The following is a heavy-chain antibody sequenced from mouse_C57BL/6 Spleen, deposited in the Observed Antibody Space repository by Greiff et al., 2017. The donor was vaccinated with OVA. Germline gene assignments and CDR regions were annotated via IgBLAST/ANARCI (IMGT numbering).Heavy chain of an antibody. V-gene: IGHV1-64*01. J-gene: IGHJ2*01. CDR1: GYTFTSYW. D-gene: IGHD2-3*01. CDR3: ARMEGLDDGYYDDCDY. Sequence: QVQLQQPGAELVKPGASVKLSCKASGYTFTSYWMHWVKQRPGHGLEWIGKIHPNSGSTNYNEKFKSKATLTVDKSSSTAYMQLSSLTSEDSAVYYCARMEGLDDGYYDDCDYWGQGTTLTVSS. CDR2: IHPNSGST.